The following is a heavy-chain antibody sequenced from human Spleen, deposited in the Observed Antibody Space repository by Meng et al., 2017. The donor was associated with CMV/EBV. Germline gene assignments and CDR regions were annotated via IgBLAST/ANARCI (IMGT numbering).Heavy chain of an antibody. Sequence: GESLKISCAASGFSFGTYWMSWVRQAPGKGLEWVANIKKDGSQKYYVDSVKGRFTISRDNGRNSLYLQMNSLRAEDTAVYYCARDLSVTTWGYYGMDVWGQGTTVTVSS. V-gene: IGHV3-7*01. CDR2: IKKDGSQK. J-gene: IGHJ6*02. CDR3: ARDLSVTTWGYYGMDV. CDR1: GFSFGTYW. D-gene: IGHD4-11*01.